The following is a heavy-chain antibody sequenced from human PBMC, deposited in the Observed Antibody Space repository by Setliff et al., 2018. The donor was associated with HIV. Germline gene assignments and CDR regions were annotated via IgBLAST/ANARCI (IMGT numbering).Heavy chain of an antibody. CDR3: AREGIGSFTLFEY. J-gene: IGHJ4*02. CDR2: INPNSGGT. Sequence: GASVKVSCKTFGYTFTDFYVHWVRQVPGQGLEWMGRINPNSGGTNYAHNFHDRVTMTRDTSINTAYMELNILTSDDRAIHYCAREGIGSFTLFEYWGQGTLVTVSS. CDR1: GYTFTDFY. V-gene: IGHV1-2*06. D-gene: IGHD1-26*01.